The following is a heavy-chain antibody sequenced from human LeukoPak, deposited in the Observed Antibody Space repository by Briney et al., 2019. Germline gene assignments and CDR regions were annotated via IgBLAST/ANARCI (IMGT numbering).Heavy chain of an antibody. Sequence: SSQTLSLTCTVSGGSISSGDYYWSWIRQPPGKGLEWIGYINYSGRTHYNPSLRSRVSISVDTSKNQFSLKLRSVTAADTAVYYCARAEYGDYVGWFDPWGQGTLVTVSS. CDR3: ARAEYGDYVGWFDP. J-gene: IGHJ5*02. V-gene: IGHV4-30-4*01. D-gene: IGHD4-17*01. CDR2: INYSGRT. CDR1: GGSISSGDYY.